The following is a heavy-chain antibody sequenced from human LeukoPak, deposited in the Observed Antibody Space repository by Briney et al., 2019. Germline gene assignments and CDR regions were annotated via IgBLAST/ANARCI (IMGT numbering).Heavy chain of an antibody. CDR2: IDPRGHRP. Sequence: ASVKVSCKASGFTFSNYYMHWVRQAPGQGLEWVGIIDPRGHRPTYAPNFQGRVSMTRDTSTSTAYMELGNLRSEDTAVYYCAKELTTGVGATDSWGQGTLVTVSS. V-gene: IGHV1-46*01. CDR1: GFTFSNYY. J-gene: IGHJ4*02. D-gene: IGHD1-26*01. CDR3: AKELTTGVGATDS.